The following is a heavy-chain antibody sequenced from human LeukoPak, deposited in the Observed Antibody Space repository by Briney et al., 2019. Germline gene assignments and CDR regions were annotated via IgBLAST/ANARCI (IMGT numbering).Heavy chain of an antibody. J-gene: IGHJ5*02. D-gene: IGHD3-10*01. Sequence: GGSLRLSCAASGFTFSSYAMSWVRQAPGKGLEWVSAISGSGGSTYYADSVKGRFTISRDNSKNTLYLQMNSLRAEDTAVYYCARDSGYYGSWSWFDPWGQGTLVTVSS. V-gene: IGHV3-23*01. CDR2: ISGSGGST. CDR3: ARDSGYYGSWSWFDP. CDR1: GFTFSSYA.